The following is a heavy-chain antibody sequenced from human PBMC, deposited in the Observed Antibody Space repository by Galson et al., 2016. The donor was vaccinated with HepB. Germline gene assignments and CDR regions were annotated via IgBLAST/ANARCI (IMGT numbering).Heavy chain of an antibody. CDR1: GYTFTTYG. D-gene: IGHD1-1*01. J-gene: IGHJ4*02. V-gene: IGHV1-18*01. CDR2: ISAYNGDT. CDR3: ARDGVNGGGDY. Sequence: SVKVSCKASGYTFTTYGISWVRQAPGQGLEWMGWISAYNGDTNYAQKSQGRVTMTRDTSTSTVYMELSSLRSEDTAVYYCARDGVNGGGDYWGQGTLVTVSS.